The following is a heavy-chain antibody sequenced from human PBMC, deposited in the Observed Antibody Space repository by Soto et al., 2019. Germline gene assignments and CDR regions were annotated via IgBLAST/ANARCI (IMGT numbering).Heavy chain of an antibody. CDR3: ARGYGSGSYRWGNWFDP. Sequence: ASVKVSCKASGYTFTSYYMHWVRQAPGQGLEWMGIINPSGGSTSYAQKFQGRVTITRDTSASTAYMELSSLRSEDTAVYYCARGYGSGSYRWGNWFDPWGQGTLVTVSS. V-gene: IGHV1-46*01. D-gene: IGHD3-10*01. CDR1: GYTFTSYY. CDR2: INPSGGST. J-gene: IGHJ5*02.